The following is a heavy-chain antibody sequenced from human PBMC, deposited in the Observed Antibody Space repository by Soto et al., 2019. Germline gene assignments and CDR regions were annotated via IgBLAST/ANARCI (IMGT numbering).Heavy chain of an antibody. CDR1: GFSLSTSGVG. CDR3: AHSYDFWSGYYHLRYTASSYYYYYGRDV. D-gene: IGHD3-3*01. CDR2: IYVNDDK. Sequence: SGPTRVNRTQTLTLTCTFSGFSLSTSGVGVGWIRQPPGKALEWLALIYVNDDKRYSPSLKSRLTIAKDTSNXQVVLTMTNMDPVDTATYYCAHSYDFWSGYYHLRYTASSYYYYYGRDVWGQGTTVT. V-gene: IGHV2-5*01. J-gene: IGHJ6*02.